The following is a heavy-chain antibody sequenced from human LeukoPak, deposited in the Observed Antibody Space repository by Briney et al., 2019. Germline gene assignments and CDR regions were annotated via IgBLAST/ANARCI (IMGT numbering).Heavy chain of an antibody. Sequence: GGSLRLSCAASGFTFRSYRMHWVRQAPGKGLVWVSGINSDGSTKSYADSVKGRFTISRDNAKNTLYLQMNSLRAEDTAVYYCARAYDILTGYYHFDYWGQGTLVTVSS. CDR3: ARAYDILTGYYHFDY. CDR1: GFTFRSYR. D-gene: IGHD3-9*01. CDR2: INSDGSTK. J-gene: IGHJ4*02. V-gene: IGHV3-74*01.